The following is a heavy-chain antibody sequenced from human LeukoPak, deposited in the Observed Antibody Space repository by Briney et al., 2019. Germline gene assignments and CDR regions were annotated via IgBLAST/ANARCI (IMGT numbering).Heavy chain of an antibody. CDR1: GGSISNYY. V-gene: IGHV4-59*08. J-gene: IGHJ4*02. CDR3: ARHVGLGSSTSRFDY. Sequence: PSETLSLTCTVSGGSISNYYWSWIRQPPGKGLEWIGYIYYSGSTNYNPSLKSRVTMSVDTSKNQFSLKLSSVTAADTALYYCARHVGLGSSTSRFDYWGQGTLVTLSS. D-gene: IGHD1-26*01. CDR2: IYYSGST.